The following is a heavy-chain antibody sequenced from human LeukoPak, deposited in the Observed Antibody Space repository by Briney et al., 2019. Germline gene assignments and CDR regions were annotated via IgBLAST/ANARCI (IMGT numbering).Heavy chain of an antibody. Sequence: GESLKISCKGSGYIFTSYWIGWVRQMPGKGLEWMGIIYPGDSDTRYSPSFQGQVTISADKSISTAYLQWSSLKASDTAMYYCARSRETYYYDSSGYYSRGNWFDPWGQGTLVTVSS. CDR1: GYIFTSYW. CDR2: IYPGDSDT. V-gene: IGHV5-51*01. D-gene: IGHD3-22*01. J-gene: IGHJ5*02. CDR3: ARSRETYYYDSSGYYSRGNWFDP.